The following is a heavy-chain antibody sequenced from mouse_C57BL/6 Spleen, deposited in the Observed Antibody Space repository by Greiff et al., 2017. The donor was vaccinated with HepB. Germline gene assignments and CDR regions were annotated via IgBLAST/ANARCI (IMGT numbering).Heavy chain of an antibody. CDR1: GFSLTSYA. CDR2: IWTGGGT. J-gene: IGHJ4*01. D-gene: IGHD2-4*01. Sequence: QVQLQQSGPGLVAPSQSLSITCTVSGFSLTSYAISWVRQPPGKGLEWLGVIWTGGGTNYNSALKSRLSISKDNSKSQVFLKMNSLQTDDTARYYCARTPYYDYDEGVAMDYWGQGTSVTVSS. V-gene: IGHV2-9-1*01. CDR3: ARTPYYDYDEGVAMDY.